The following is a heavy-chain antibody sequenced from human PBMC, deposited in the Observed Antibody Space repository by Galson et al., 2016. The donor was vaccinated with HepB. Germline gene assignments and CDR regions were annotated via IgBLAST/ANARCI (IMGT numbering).Heavy chain of an antibody. Sequence: SVKVSCKASGYTFTTYGISWVRQAPGQGLEWMGWITTVTDNTNYAQKFQGRVTMTTDTSTNTAYMELRSLRSDDTAVYYCARARDYYFYSMDVWGQGTTVTVSS. V-gene: IGHV1-18*01. CDR2: ITTVTDNT. CDR3: ARARDYYFYSMDV. CDR1: GYTFTTYG. J-gene: IGHJ6*02.